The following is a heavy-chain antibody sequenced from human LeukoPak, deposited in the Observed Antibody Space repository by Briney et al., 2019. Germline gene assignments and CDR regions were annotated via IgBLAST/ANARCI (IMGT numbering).Heavy chain of an antibody. CDR3: AKQVAAPGPIDY. J-gene: IGHJ4*02. CDR2: LIDSGTST. D-gene: IGHD5-12*01. V-gene: IGHV3-23*01. CDR1: GFTFSTYA. Sequence: GGSLRLSCAASGFTFSTYAMSWVRQAPGKGLEWLSALIDSGTSTFYADSVKGRLTISRDHSRNTLYLQMDSLRAEDTAVYYCAKQVAAPGPIDYWGQGTLVTVSS.